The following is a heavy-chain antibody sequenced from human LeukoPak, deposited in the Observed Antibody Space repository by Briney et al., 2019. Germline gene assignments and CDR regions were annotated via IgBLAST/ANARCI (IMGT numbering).Heavy chain of an antibody. D-gene: IGHD4-17*01. Sequence: AASVKVSCKASGGTFSSYAICWVRQAPGQGLEWMGRIIPIFGTANYAQKFQGRVTITTDESTSTAYMELSRLRSKDTAVTYSASRANYGDYGLDYSGQGTLVTVSS. V-gene: IGHV1-69*05. CDR2: IIPIFGTA. CDR1: GGTFSSYA. J-gene: IGHJ4*02. CDR3: ASRANYGDYGLDY.